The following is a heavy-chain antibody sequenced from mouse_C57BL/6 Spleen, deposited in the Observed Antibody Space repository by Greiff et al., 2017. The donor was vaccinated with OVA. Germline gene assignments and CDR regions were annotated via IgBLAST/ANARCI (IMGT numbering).Heavy chain of an antibody. CDR2: IWSDGST. J-gene: IGHJ4*01. CDR1: GFSLTSYG. D-gene: IGHD2-4*01. Sequence: QVQLKESGPGLVAPSQSLSITCTVSGFSLTSYGVPWVRQPPGKGLEWLVVIWSDGSTTYNSALKSRLSISKDNSKSQVFLKMNSLQTDDTAMYYCARQRRYEYDGGAAMDYWGQGTSVTVSS. V-gene: IGHV2-6-1*01. CDR3: ARQRRYEYDGGAAMDY.